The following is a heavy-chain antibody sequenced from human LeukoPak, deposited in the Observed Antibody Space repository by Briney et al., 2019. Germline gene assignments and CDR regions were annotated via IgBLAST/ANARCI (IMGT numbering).Heavy chain of an antibody. V-gene: IGHV3-9*01. CDR1: GFNVSTKY. D-gene: IGHD3-10*01. Sequence: GGSLRLSCAASGFNVSTKYMSWVRQAPGKGLEWVSGISWNSGSIGYADSVKGRFTISRDNAKNSLYLQMNSLRAEDTALYYCAKDIGVRGVMGYWYFDLWGRGTLVTVSS. J-gene: IGHJ2*01. CDR3: AKDIGVRGVMGYWYFDL. CDR2: ISWNSGSI.